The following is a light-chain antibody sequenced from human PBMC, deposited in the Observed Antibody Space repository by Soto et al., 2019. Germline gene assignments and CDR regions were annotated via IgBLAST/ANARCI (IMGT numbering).Light chain of an antibody. CDR3: EQRSNWPST. Sequence: EIVLTQSPATLSLSPGNRATLSCRASQSVSSYLAWYQQKPGQAPWLLIYDASNRTAGIPARFSGSGSGTDFSLTITRLEPEDFAVYYCEQRSNWPSTFGGGTKVELK. V-gene: IGKV3-11*01. J-gene: IGKJ4*01. CDR2: DAS. CDR1: QSVSSY.